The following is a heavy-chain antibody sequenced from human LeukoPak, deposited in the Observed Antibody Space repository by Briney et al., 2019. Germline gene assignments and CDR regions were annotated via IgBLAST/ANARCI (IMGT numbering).Heavy chain of an antibody. CDR3: ASQGYYYDSSGYWVFDY. D-gene: IGHD3-22*01. Sequence: GGSLRLSCAASGFTFSSYSMNWVRQAPGKGLEWVSYISSSSSTIYYADSVKGRFTISRDNAKNSLYLQMNSLRAEDTAVYYCASQGYYYDSSGYWVFDYWGQGTLVTVSS. CDR2: ISSSSSTI. V-gene: IGHV3-48*04. CDR1: GFTFSSYS. J-gene: IGHJ4*02.